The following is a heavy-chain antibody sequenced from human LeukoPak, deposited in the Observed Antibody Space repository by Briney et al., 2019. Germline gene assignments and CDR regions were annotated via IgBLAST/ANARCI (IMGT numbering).Heavy chain of an antibody. CDR3: AELGITMIGGV. Sequence: GGSLRLSCAAAGFTFSSYEMNWGRQAPGKGREWGSYISSSGSTIYYEDSVKGRFTISRDNAKNSLYLQMNSLRAEDTAVYYCAELGITMIGGVWGKGTTVTISS. J-gene: IGHJ6*04. V-gene: IGHV3-48*03. CDR2: ISSSGSTI. CDR1: GFTFSSYE. D-gene: IGHD3-10*02.